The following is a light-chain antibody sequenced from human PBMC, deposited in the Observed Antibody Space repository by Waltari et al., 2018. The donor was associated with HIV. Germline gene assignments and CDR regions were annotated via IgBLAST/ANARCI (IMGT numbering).Light chain of an antibody. J-gene: IGLJ1*01. CDR1: SSDGGRYTL. CDR2: AVT. V-gene: IGLV2-23*02. CDR3: CSYAGSRTYV. Sequence: QSALTQPASVSGSPGQSITISCTGTSSDGGRYTLVSWYQPYPGKVPKLMIYAVTKRPSGVSNLFSGSKSGNTASLTISGLQAEDEADYYCCSYAGSRTYVFGTGTKVPVL.